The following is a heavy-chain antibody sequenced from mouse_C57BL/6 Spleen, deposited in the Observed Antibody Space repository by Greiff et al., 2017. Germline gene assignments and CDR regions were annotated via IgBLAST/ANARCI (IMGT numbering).Heavy chain of an antibody. J-gene: IGHJ4*01. CDR2: ISYDGSN. Sequence: DVQLQESGPGLVKPSQSLSLTCSVTGYSITSGYYWNWIRQFPGNKLEWMGYISYDGSNNYNPSLKNRISITRDTSKNQFFLKLNSVTTEDTATYYCARGASSTTVVAKDYAMDYWGQGTSVTVSS. CDR3: ARGASSTTVVAKDYAMDY. CDR1: GYSITSGYY. D-gene: IGHD1-1*01. V-gene: IGHV3-6*01.